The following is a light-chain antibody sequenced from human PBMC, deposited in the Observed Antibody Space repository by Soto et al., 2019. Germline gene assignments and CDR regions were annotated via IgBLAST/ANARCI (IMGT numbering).Light chain of an antibody. CDR2: GIS. CDR3: QQYGNSPRT. V-gene: IGKV3-20*01. Sequence: EIVLTQSPGTLSLSPGERATLSCRASQSVSSSYLAWYQQKPGQAPRLLMYGISSRATGIPDRFSGSGSGTDFPLTISKLEPEDFAVYYCQQYGNSPRTFGQGTKVEIK. CDR1: QSVSSSY. J-gene: IGKJ1*01.